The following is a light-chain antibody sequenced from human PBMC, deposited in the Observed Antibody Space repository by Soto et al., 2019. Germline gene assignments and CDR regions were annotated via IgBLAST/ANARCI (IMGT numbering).Light chain of an antibody. CDR2: DND. J-gene: IGLJ2*01. CDR3: ATWYRSLSAGV. Sequence: QSVLTQPPSVSAAPGQKVTISCTGSSSNIGSNNVSCYHQLPGTTPKHLIYDNDNRPSGIPDRFSGSKSGTSATLGVTGLQTGDEADYYCATWYRSLSAGVFGGGTKVTVL. CDR1: SSNIGSNN. V-gene: IGLV1-51*01.